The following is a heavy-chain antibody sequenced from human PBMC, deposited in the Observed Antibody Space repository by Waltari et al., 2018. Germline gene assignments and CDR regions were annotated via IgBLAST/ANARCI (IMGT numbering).Heavy chain of an antibody. Sequence: QLQLQESGSGLVKPSETLFLTCHVSGGSISDTSYFWGWVRQPPGKGLEWIGSISRRAGALYKASLTSRATISFDNAKNPLYLKLTSLTAADTATYYCTRDANVGAPPPIGYWGQGALVTVS. CDR3: TRDANVGAPPPIGY. J-gene: IGHJ4*02. CDR2: ISRRAGA. CDR1: GGSISDTSYF. D-gene: IGHD3-16*01. V-gene: IGHV4-39*07.